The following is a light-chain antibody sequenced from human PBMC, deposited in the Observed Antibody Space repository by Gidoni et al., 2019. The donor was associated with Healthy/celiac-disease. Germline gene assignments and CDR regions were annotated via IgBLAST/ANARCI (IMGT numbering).Light chain of an antibody. J-gene: IGLJ3*02. V-gene: IGLV1-40*01. CDR1: SSNIGACYD. CDR2: GNS. CDR3: QSYDSSLSGSV. Sequence: QSVRTQPPSASGAPGQRVTISCTGSSSNIGACYDVHWYQQLPGTAPKLLIYGNSNRPSGVPDRFSGSKSGTSASLAITGLQADDEADYYCQSYDSSLSGSVFGGGTKLTVL.